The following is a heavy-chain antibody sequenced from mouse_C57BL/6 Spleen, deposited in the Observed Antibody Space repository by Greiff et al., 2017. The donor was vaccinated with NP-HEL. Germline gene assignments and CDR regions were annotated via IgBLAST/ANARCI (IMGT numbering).Heavy chain of an antibody. CDR3: ARREGYYYGSSFAY. Sequence: VQLQQPGAELVRPGSSVKLSCKASGYTFTSYWMDWVKQRPGQGLEWIGNIYPSDSETHYNQKFKDKATLTVDKSSSTAYMQLSSLTSEDSAVYYCARREGYYYGSSFAYWGQGTLVTVSA. CDR2: IYPSDSET. D-gene: IGHD1-1*01. CDR1: GYTFTSYW. V-gene: IGHV1-61*01. J-gene: IGHJ3*01.